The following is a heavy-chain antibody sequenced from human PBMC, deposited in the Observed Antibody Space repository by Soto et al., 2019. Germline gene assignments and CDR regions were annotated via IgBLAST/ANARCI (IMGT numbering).Heavy chain of an antibody. V-gene: IGHV4-61*01. CDR1: GGSISSSSYY. Sequence: SETLSLTCTVSGGSISSSSYYWSWIRQPPGKGLEWIAYIYYTGRTFYNPSLKGRVTISVDTSKNQFSLKLSSVTAADTAVYYCARKSSIYSTWPLLDYWGRGTLVTVSS. CDR2: IYYTGRT. CDR3: ARKSSIYSTWPLLDY. J-gene: IGHJ4*02. D-gene: IGHD6-13*01.